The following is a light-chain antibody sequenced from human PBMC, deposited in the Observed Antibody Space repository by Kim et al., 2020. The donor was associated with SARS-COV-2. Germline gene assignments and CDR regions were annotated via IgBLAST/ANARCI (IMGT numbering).Light chain of an antibody. CDR1: QGISNA. CDR3: QQSNSFPRT. V-gene: IGKV1-9*01. J-gene: IGKJ5*01. CDR2: GAS. Sequence: DIQLTQSPSFLSASVGDRVTITCRASQGISNALAWYQQDQGKPPTLLIYGASTLRSGVPSRFSGSGSGAEFSLTISSLQAEDFATYFCQQSNSFPRTFGQGTRLEIK.